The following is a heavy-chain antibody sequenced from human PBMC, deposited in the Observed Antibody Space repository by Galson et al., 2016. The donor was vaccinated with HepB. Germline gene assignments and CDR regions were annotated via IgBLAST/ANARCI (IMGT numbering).Heavy chain of an antibody. CDR2: INPRSGVT. CDR1: GYIFTDYY. Sequence: SVKVSCKASGYIFTDYYRHWVRQAPGQGLEWMGRINPRSGVTSYAQEFEGRVTMTRDTSITTFYMDLSGLRSDDTAVYYCAKEVGYRNTWYPFDYWGQGSLVTVSS. D-gene: IGHD6-13*01. V-gene: IGHV1-2*06. J-gene: IGHJ4*02. CDR3: AKEVGYRNTWYPFDY.